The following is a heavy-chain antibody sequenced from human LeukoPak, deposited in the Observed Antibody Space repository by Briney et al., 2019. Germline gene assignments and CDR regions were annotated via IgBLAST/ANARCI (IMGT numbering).Heavy chain of an antibody. Sequence: SVKVSCKASGGTFSSYAISWVRQAPGQGLEWMGGIIPIFGTANYAQKFQGRVTITADESTSTAYMELSSLRSEDTAVYYCARPYHRLWFGELDYHYYGMDVWGQGTTVTVFS. CDR1: GGTFSSYA. CDR3: ARPYHRLWFGELDYHYYGMDV. V-gene: IGHV1-69*13. J-gene: IGHJ6*02. CDR2: IIPIFGTA. D-gene: IGHD3-10*01.